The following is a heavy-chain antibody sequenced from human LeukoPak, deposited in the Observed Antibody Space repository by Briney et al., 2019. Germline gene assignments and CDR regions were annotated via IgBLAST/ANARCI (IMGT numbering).Heavy chain of an antibody. D-gene: IGHD3-10*01. CDR2: IYYSGST. Sequence: SETLSLTCTVSGGSISSYYWSWIRQPPGKGLEWIGYIYYSGSTNYNPSLKSRVTISVDTSKNQFSLKLSSVAAADTAVYYCARHFSSRGGGFDYWGQGTLVTVSS. J-gene: IGHJ4*02. V-gene: IGHV4-59*08. CDR1: GGSISSYY. CDR3: ARHFSSRGGGFDY.